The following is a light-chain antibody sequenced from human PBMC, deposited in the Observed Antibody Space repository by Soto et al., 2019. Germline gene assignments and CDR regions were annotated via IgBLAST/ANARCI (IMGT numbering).Light chain of an antibody. J-gene: IGKJ4*01. CDR1: QTISHNSNNRDY. CDR3: QQYYTTPLT. V-gene: IGKV4-1*01. CDR2: WAS. Sequence: DIVMTQSPDSLAVSLGERATVNCKSSQTISHNSNNRDYLAWYQHKPGQPPKLLITWASTRASGVPDRFSGSGSGTDFTLAISSLQAEDVAVYFCQQYYTTPLTFGGGTKVEIK.